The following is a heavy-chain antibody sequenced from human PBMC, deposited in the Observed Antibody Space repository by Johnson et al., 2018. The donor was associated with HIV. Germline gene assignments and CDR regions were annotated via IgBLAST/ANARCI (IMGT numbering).Heavy chain of an antibody. CDR3: AKGQRRGYARAFDI. CDR2: IRYDGSNK. V-gene: IGHV3-30*02. CDR1: GFTFSSYG. Sequence: QVQLVESGGGVVQPGGSLRLSCAASGFTFSSYGMHWVRQAPGKGLEWVAFIRYDGSNKYYADSVKGRFTISRDNSKNTLYLQMNSLRAEDTAVYYCAKGQRRGYARAFDIWGQGTMGTVSS. D-gene: IGHD6-25*01. J-gene: IGHJ3*02.